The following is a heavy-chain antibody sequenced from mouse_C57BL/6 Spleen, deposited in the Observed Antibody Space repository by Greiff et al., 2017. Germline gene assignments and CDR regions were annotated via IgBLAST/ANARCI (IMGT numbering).Heavy chain of an antibody. D-gene: IGHD1-2*01. Sequence: VQLQQSGPELVKPGASVKLSCKASGYTFTSYDINWVKQRPGQGLEWIGWIYPRDGSTKYNEKFKGKATLTVEPSSSTAYMELHSLTSEDSAVYCCARSAKSLGYAMDYWGQGTSVTVSS. J-gene: IGHJ4*01. CDR1: GYTFTSYD. V-gene: IGHV1-85*01. CDR3: ARSAKSLGYAMDY. CDR2: IYPRDGST.